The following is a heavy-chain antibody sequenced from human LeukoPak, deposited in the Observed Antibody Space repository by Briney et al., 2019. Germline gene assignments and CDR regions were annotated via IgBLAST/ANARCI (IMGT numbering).Heavy chain of an antibody. CDR3: TKVARNSSWPYFDS. CDR2: ISWDGGAT. Sequence: GGSLRLSCAASRFTFDDYSIHWVRQPPGKGLEWISLISWDGGATYYADSVKGRFTVSRDKSKNSLFLQMNSVITEDTAFYYCTKVARNSSWPYFDSWGQGTLVTVS. J-gene: IGHJ4*02. V-gene: IGHV3-43*01. CDR1: RFTFDDYS. D-gene: IGHD3-22*01.